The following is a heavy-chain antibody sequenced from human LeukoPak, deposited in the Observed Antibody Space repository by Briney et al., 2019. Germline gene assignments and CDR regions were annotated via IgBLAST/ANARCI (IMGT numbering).Heavy chain of an antibody. CDR3: ARPLEMSTITSLNY. CDR2: IYPDDSVT. Sequence: PGQSLQISCPGSGYSFTSYWIGWVRQMPGKGLEWMGIIYPDDSVTRYSPSFQGQVTISADKSISTAYLQWSSLKASDTAMYYCARPLEMSTITSLNYWGQGSLVTVSS. J-gene: IGHJ4*02. V-gene: IGHV5-51*01. D-gene: IGHD5-24*01. CDR1: GYSFTSYW.